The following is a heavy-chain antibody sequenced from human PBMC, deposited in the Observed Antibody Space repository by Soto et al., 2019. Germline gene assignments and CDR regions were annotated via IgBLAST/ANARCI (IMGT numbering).Heavy chain of an antibody. J-gene: IGHJ5*02. Sequence: PETLSPTWTVSGAPMSAFYWSWVRQPPGKGLEWIGHVYYSGSTNYNPSLKSRVTISLDTSKNQFSLNLTSVTAADTAMYYCARRRDAYTGVCFDPWRQGTLVTV. V-gene: IGHV4-59*01. CDR1: GAPMSAFY. CDR2: VYYSGST. D-gene: IGHD1-1*01. CDR3: ARRRDAYTGVCFDP.